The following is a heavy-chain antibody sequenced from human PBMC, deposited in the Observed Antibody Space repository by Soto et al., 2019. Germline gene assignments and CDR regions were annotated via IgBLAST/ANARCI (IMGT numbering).Heavy chain of an antibody. Sequence: EVQLVESGGGLVRPGGSLRLSCAASGFIFSNAWMSWVRQAPGKGLEWVGRIKSKTNGGTTDYAAPVRGRFSISRDDSKNTMYLQMNSLKTEDTAVYYCTTDDPINRYWGQGTLVTVSS. CDR1: GFIFSNAW. CDR3: TTDDPINRY. J-gene: IGHJ4*02. CDR2: IKSKTNGGTT. V-gene: IGHV3-15*01.